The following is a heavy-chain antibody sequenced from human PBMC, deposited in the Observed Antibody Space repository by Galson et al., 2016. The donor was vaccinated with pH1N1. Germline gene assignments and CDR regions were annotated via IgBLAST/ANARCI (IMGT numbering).Heavy chain of an antibody. CDR1: GVIFNSYA. Sequence: SVKVSCKASGVIFNSYAINWVRQAPGQGLEWMGGIIAIFNTPNCAQDFQGRVTITADKPTTTVYLELRGLTSDDTAVYYCARARNYYCNEAFDIWGQGTMVIVSS. V-gene: IGHV1-69*06. J-gene: IGHJ3*02. CDR3: ARARNYYCNEAFDI. D-gene: IGHD3-22*01. CDR2: IIAIFNTP.